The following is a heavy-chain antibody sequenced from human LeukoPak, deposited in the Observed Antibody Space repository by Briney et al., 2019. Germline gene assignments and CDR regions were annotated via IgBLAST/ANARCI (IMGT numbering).Heavy chain of an antibody. CDR3: ARALNQEGIAAAGCWFDP. CDR2: ISAYNGNT. Sequence: GASVKVSCKASGYTFTSYGISWVRQAPGQGLEWMGWISAYNGNTNYAQKLQGRVTMTTDTSTSTAYMELRSLRSDDTAVYYCARALNQEGIAAAGCWFDPWGQGILVTVSS. CDR1: GYTFTSYG. V-gene: IGHV1-18*01. J-gene: IGHJ5*02. D-gene: IGHD6-13*01.